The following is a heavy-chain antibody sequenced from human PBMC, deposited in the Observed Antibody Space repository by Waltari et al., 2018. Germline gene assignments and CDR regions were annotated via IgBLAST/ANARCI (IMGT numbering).Heavy chain of an antibody. D-gene: IGHD4-4*01. V-gene: IGHV3-21*01. J-gene: IGHJ3*02. CDR3: ARDRATVRAFDI. CDR2: ISSSSSYI. Sequence: EVQLVVSGGGLVKPGRSLRLSCAASGFTFSSYRMNWVRQAPGKGLEGFSSISSSSSYIYYADSVKGRFTSLRDNAKNSLYLQMNSLRAEDTAVYYCARDRATVRAFDIWGQGTMVTVSS. CDR1: GFTFSSYR.